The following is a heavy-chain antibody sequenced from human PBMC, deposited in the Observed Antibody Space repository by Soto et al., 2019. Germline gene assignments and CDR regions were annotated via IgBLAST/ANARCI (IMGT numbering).Heavy chain of an antibody. CDR1: GYTFSNYD. Sequence: QVQLVQSGAELKKPGASVKVSCKASGYTFSNYDMNWVRQATGQGPEWIGWVNTNNGDTGYAQKFQGRVTLTTDISTTTAYMELTSLRSEDTATYYCAKVSRKGSAIDFDYWGQGTLITVSS. CDR3: AKVSRKGSAIDFDY. CDR2: VNTNNGDT. V-gene: IGHV1-8*01. D-gene: IGHD3-10*01. J-gene: IGHJ4*02.